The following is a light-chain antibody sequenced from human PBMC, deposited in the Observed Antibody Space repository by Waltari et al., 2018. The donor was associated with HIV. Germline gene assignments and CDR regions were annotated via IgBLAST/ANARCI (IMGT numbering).Light chain of an antibody. Sequence: QSVLTQPPSVSGAPGQRVTISCTGGSSNIGADYDVHWYQQIPGTAPKLLISCNTNRPSGVPDRFSASKSGASASLAITGLQAEDEADYFCQSYDRSLSASVVFGGGTKLTVL. V-gene: IGLV1-40*01. CDR1: SSNIGADYD. CDR2: CNT. CDR3: QSYDRSLSASVV. J-gene: IGLJ2*01.